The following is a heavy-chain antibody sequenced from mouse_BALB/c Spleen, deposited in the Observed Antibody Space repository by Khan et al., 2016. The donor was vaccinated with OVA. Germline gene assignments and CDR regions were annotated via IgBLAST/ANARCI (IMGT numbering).Heavy chain of an antibody. CDR2: ISYSNST. CDR1: GYSITSDYA. V-gene: IGHV3-2*02. Sequence: EVQLQESGPGLVKPSQSLSLTCTVTGYSITSDYAWNWIRQFPGNKLEWMGYISYSNSTNYNQSLKSRISITRDTPKNHFFLQLNSATTEDTATLYCSRYLLCYGTCDFYVWGAGTTGTVSS. D-gene: IGHD1-1*01. CDR3: SRYLLCYGTCDFYV. J-gene: IGHJ1*01.